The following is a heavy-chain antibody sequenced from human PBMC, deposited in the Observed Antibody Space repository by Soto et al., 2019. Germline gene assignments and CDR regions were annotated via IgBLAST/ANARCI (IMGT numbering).Heavy chain of an antibody. CDR1: GGSFTSNNW. CDR2: IYRTGST. V-gene: IGHV4-4*02. CDR3: ASRDPGNSADY. J-gene: IGHJ4*02. Sequence: SETLSLTCAVSGGSFTSNNWWTWVRQPPGQGLEWIGEIYRTGSTNYNPSLKSRVTISLDKSENQFSLKVTSLTAADPAVYYCASRDPGNSADYWGQGTLVTVSS. D-gene: IGHD5-12*01.